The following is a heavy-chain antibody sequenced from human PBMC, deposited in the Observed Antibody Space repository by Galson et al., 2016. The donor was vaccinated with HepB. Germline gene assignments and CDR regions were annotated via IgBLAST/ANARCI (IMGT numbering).Heavy chain of an antibody. V-gene: IGHV4-59*01. J-gene: IGHJ5*02. D-gene: IGHD3-10*01. CDR2: LFDNGNT. CDR1: GGSISNSY. CDR3: ARAVEKLIRGINPLWFDA. Sequence: SETLSLTCTVSGGSISNSYWSWLRQSPGRGLEWIGYLFDNGNTKYNPSLKSRVVLSGDASRTRLSLKLYSVTAADTAVYYCARAVEKLIRGINPLWFDAWGQGTLVTVSS.